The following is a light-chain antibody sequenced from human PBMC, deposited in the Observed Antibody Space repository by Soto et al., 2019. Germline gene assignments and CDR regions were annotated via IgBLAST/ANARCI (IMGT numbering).Light chain of an antibody. CDR3: QQYYSTPRT. CDR2: WAS. J-gene: IGKJ1*01. Sequence: IVMTQSPDSLAVSLGERATSNCKSSQSVLCRSDIKNYLAWYQLKPGQPPKLLIYWASARESGVPDRFSGSGSGTDFTLTINNLQAEDVAVYFCQQYYSTPRTFGQGTKVDIK. V-gene: IGKV4-1*01. CDR1: QSVLCRSDIKNY.